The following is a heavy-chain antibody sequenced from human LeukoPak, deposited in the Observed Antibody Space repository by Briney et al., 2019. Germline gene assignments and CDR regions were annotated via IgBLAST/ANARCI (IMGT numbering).Heavy chain of an antibody. CDR2: IFYTGST. J-gene: IGHJ4*02. CDR1: GGSISSNRYY. Sequence: SETLSLTCTVSGGSISSNRYYWGWIRQPPGKGLKWVGNIFYTGSTYYNPSLKSRVTISVDTSKNQFSLKLSSVTAADTAVCYCARLDNSGYYHIDYWGQGTLVSVSS. D-gene: IGHD3-22*01. V-gene: IGHV4-39*01. CDR3: ARLDNSGYYHIDY.